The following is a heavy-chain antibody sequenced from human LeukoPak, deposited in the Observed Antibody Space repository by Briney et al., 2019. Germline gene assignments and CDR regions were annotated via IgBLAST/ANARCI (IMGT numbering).Heavy chain of an antibody. CDR2: IYYSGGDM. CDR3: ARRPAATAAFDI. CDR1: GGSINNYY. J-gene: IGHJ3*02. Sequence: PSETLSLTCTVSGGSINNYYWSWIRQPPGKGLEWIGYIYYSGGDMNYNPSLKSRLTISVDTSKNQISLMLTSMTAADTAVYYCARRPAATAAFDIWAQGTMVTVSS. V-gene: IGHV4-59*12. D-gene: IGHD5-18*01.